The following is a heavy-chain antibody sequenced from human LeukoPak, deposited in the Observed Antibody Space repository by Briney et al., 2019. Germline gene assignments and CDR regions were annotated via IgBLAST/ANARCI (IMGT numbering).Heavy chain of an antibody. CDR2: ITSSGTYI. D-gene: IGHD3-22*01. CDR1: GFTFSNYN. V-gene: IGHV3-21*01. J-gene: IGHJ4*02. CDR3: AKDSSYYYYESSGPSVYFDY. Sequence: GGSLRLSCAASGFTFSNYNMNWVRQAPGKAMEWVSYITSSGTYIFYADSVKGRFTISRDNAKNSLYLQMDSLGLEDTAVYYCAKDSSYYYYESSGPSVYFDYWGQGTLVTVSS.